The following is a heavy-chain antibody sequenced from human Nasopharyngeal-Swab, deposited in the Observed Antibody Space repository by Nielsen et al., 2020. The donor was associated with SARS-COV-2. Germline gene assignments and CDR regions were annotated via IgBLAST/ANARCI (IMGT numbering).Heavy chain of an antibody. J-gene: IGHJ5*02. V-gene: IGHV4-34*01. D-gene: IGHD6-6*01. CDR2: INHSGST. CDR1: GYSISSSYY. Sequence: SETLSLTCAVSGYSISSSYYWSWIRQPPGKGLEWIGEINHSGSTNYNPSLKSRVTISVDTSKNQFPLKLSSVTAADTAVYYCAGRPYSSSYWFDPWGQGTLVTVSS. CDR3: AGRPYSSSYWFDP.